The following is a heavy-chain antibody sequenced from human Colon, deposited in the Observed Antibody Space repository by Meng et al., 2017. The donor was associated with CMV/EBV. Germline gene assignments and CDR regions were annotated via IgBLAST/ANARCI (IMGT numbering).Heavy chain of an antibody. J-gene: IGHJ4*02. CDR1: GFTSRSYN. CDR3: ASGRERELLSVY. D-gene: IGHD2/OR15-2a*01. CDR2: ISGGTYI. V-gene: IGHV3-21*02. Sequence: EVQLVESGGGLVQPGGSLRLSCAASGFTSRSYNMNWVRQDPGKGLEWVSSISGGTYIYYADSVKGRFTISRDNAKNSLYLQMNSLRPEDTAIYYCASGRERELLSVYWGQGTLVTVSS.